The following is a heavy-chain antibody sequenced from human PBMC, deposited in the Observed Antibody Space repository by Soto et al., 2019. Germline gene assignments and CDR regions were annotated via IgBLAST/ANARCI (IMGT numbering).Heavy chain of an antibody. Sequence: QVQLVQSGAEVKKPGASVKVSCKTSGDSFSAYYLHWVRQAPGQGLEWLGWINPNGGATKYAQKFRGRVAMTRDTSIRTAYLKLTSLRSDDTAIYYCARESGGATATLDYYYFYMDVWGKGTTVTVSS. CDR1: GDSFSAYY. D-gene: IGHD5-12*01. CDR2: INPNGGAT. CDR3: ARESGGATATLDYYYFYMDV. J-gene: IGHJ6*03. V-gene: IGHV1-2*02.